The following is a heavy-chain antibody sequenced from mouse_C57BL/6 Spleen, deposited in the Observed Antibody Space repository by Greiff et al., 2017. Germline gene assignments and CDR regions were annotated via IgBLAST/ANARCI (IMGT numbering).Heavy chain of an antibody. V-gene: IGHV1-52*01. J-gene: IGHJ4*01. CDR2: IDPSDSET. Sequence: QVQLQQPGAELVRPGSSVKLSCTASGFNFNSYWMHWVKQRPIQGLEWIGNIDPSDSETKYNQKFKDKATLTVDKSSSTAYMQLSSLTSEDSSVYDCARAQEWAMDYWGQGTSVTVSS. CDR3: ARAQEWAMDY. CDR1: GFNFNSYW. D-gene: IGHD3-2*02.